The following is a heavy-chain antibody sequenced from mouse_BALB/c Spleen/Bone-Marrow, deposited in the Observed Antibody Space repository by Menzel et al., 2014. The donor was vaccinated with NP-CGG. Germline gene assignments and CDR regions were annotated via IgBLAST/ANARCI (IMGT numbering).Heavy chain of an antibody. CDR1: GFNIKDTY. J-gene: IGHJ2*01. V-gene: IGHV14-3*02. Sequence: EVQLQESGAELVKPGASVKLSCTASGFNIKDTYMHWVKQRPEQGVEWIGRIDPANGNTKYDPKFQGKATITADTSSNTAYLQLSSLTSEDTAVYYCARYRLGTYFDYWGQGTTLTVSS. CDR2: IDPANGNT. CDR3: ARYRLGTYFDY. D-gene: IGHD2-14*01.